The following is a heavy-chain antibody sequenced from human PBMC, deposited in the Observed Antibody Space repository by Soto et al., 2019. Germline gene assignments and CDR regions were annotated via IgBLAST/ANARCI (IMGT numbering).Heavy chain of an antibody. CDR1: GFTFSSYS. J-gene: IGHJ5*02. D-gene: IGHD3-3*01. Sequence: GGSLRLSCAASGFTFSSYSMNWVRQAPGKGLEWVSSISSSSSYIYYADSVKGRFTISRDNAKNSLYLQMNSLRAEDTAVYYCASTGKLRFGPFDPWGQGTLVTAPQ. CDR3: ASTGKLRFGPFDP. V-gene: IGHV3-21*01. CDR2: ISSSSSYI.